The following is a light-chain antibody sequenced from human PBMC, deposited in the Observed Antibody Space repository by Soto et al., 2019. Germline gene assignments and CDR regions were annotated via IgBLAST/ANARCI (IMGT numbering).Light chain of an antibody. CDR1: QSVGSN. CDR2: GAS. V-gene: IGKV3-15*01. J-gene: IGKJ4*01. Sequence: EIVLTQSPATLSVSPGERATLSCSASQSVGSNLAWYQQKPGQAPRLLMYGASTRATGIPARFSGSGSGTEFTLTISSLQSEDFAVYYCQQYKDWPPVTFGGGTKVEIK. CDR3: QQYKDWPPVT.